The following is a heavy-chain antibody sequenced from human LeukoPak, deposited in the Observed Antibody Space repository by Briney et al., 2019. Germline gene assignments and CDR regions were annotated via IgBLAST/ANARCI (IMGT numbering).Heavy chain of an antibody. D-gene: IGHD3-16*01. CDR1: GGSISSGSYY. V-gene: IGHV4-61*02. J-gene: IGHJ5*02. Sequence: PSQTLSLTCTVSGGSISSGSYYWSWIRQPAGKGLEYIGRMYTTGSINYNPSLKSRVTISVDTSKNQFSLKLTSVTAADTAVYYCARDQGPRGEWFDPWGQGTLVTVSS. CDR2: MYTTGSI. CDR3: ARDQGPRGEWFDP.